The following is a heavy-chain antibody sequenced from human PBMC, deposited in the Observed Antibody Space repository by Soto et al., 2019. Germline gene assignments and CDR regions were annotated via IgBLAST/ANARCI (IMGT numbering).Heavy chain of an antibody. V-gene: IGHV3-30-3*01. CDR1: GFTFSSYA. D-gene: IGHD3-3*01. J-gene: IGHJ6*02. CDR2: ISYDGSNK. Sequence: QVQLVESGGGVVQPGRSLRLSCAASGFTFSSYAMHWVRQAPGKGLEWVAVISYDGSNKYYADSVKGRFTISRDNSKNSLYLQMNSLRAEDTAVYYCARDEEGKGFLEWLSTYYYYYGMDVWGQGTTVTVSS. CDR3: ARDEEGKGFLEWLSTYYYYYGMDV.